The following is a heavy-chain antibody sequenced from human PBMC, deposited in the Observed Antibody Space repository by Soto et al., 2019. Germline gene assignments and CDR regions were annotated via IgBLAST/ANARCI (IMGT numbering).Heavy chain of an antibody. CDR3: ARIPERDGYNYGIDY. D-gene: IGHD5-12*01. CDR1: GFSLSNPRMG. V-gene: IGHV2-26*01. Sequence: SGPTLVNPTETLTLTCTVSGFSLSNPRMGVSWIRQPPGKALEWLAHIFSNDEKSNSTSLKSSLTISKDTSKSQVVLTMTNMDPVETATYYCARIPERDGYNYGIDYWGQGTLVTVSS. CDR2: IFSNDEK. J-gene: IGHJ4*02.